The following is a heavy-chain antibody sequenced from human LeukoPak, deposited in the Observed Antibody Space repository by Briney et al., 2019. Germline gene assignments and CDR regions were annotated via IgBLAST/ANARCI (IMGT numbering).Heavy chain of an antibody. D-gene: IGHD3-22*01. CDR3: ARETDYYDSSGYYTPYFDY. CDR2: ISGGGDIT. CDR1: GFTFSTYA. V-gene: IGHV3-23*01. J-gene: IGHJ4*02. Sequence: GGSLRLSCAASGFTFSTYAMSWVRQAPGKGLEWVSAISGGGDITYYADSVKGRFTISRANSKNTLYLQMNSLRAEDTAVYYCARETDYYDSSGYYTPYFDYWGQGTLVTVSS.